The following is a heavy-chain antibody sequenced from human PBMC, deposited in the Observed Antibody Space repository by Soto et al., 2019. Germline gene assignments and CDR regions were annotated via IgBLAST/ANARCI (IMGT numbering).Heavy chain of an antibody. CDR2: ISYDGSNK. D-gene: IGHD3-16*01. V-gene: IGHV3-30-3*01. J-gene: IGHJ6*02. Sequence: QVQLVESGGGVVQPGRSLRLSCAASGFTFSSYAMHWVRQAPGMGLEWVAVISYDGSNKYYADSVKGRFTISRDNSKNTLYLQMNSLRVEDTAVYYCARDNYGGAYYYYYGMDVWGQGTTVIVSS. CDR1: GFTFSSYA. CDR3: ARDNYGGAYYYYYGMDV.